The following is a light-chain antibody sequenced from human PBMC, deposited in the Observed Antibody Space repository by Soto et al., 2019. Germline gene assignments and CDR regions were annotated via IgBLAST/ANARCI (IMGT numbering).Light chain of an antibody. CDR2: EVS. CDR3: SSYTSSSTYV. J-gene: IGLJ1*01. Sequence: QSALTQPASVSGSPGQSITISCTGTSSDVVGYNYVSWYQQHPGKAPKLMIYEVSNRPSGVSNRFSGSKSGNTASLTIYGLQAEDEADYYCSSYTSSSTYVFGTGTKVTVL. V-gene: IGLV2-14*01. CDR1: SSDVVGYNY.